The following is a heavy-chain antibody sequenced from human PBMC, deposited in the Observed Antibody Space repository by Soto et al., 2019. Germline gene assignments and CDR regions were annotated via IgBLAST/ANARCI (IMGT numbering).Heavy chain of an antibody. V-gene: IGHV4-39*02. Sequence: SETLSLTCTVSGGSISSSSYYWGWIRQPPGKVLEWIGSIYYSGSTYYNPSLKSRVTISVDTSKNQFSLKLSSVTAADTAVYYCAREDWFDPWGQGTLVTVSS. CDR3: AREDWFDP. J-gene: IGHJ5*02. CDR2: IYYSGST. CDR1: GGSISSSSYY.